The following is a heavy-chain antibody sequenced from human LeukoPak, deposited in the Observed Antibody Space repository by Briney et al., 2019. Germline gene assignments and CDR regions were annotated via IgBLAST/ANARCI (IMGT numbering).Heavy chain of an antibody. CDR2: IKQDGSEK. CDR1: GFTFSSYW. CDR3: ARDGGHADILTGYYYYYYYMDV. Sequence: GGSLRLSCAASGFTFSSYWMSWVRQAPGKGLEWVANIKQDGSEKYYVDSVKGRFTISRDNAKNSLYLQMNSLRAEDTAVYYCARDGGHADILTGYYYYYYYMDVWGKGTTVTISS. V-gene: IGHV3-7*01. D-gene: IGHD3-9*01. J-gene: IGHJ6*03.